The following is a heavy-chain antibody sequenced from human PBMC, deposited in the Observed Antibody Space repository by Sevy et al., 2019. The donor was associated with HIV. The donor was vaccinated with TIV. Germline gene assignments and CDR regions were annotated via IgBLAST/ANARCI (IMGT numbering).Heavy chain of an antibody. D-gene: IGHD5-12*01. CDR2: LSGGGAST. V-gene: IGHV3-23*01. J-gene: IGHJ6*02. CDR1: GFTFNKYA. Sequence: GGSLRLSCEASGFTFNKYAMSWVRQAPGKGREGVSTLSGGGASTYYADSVRVRFTISRDNSRNTLYREVASKRVEDTAVYYCAGDVDSFMCRMFYGMDVWGQGTTVTVSS. CDR3: AGDVDSFMCRMFYGMDV.